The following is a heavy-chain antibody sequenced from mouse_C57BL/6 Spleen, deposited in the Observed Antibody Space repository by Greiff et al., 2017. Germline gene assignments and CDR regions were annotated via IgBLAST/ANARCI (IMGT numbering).Heavy chain of an antibody. V-gene: IGHV1-18*01. J-gene: IGHJ4*01. CDR1: GYTFTDYN. D-gene: IGHD1-1*01. CDR2: ITPNNGGT. Sequence: EVQLQQSGPELVKPGASVKIPCKASGYTFTDYNMDWVKQSHGKSLEWIGDITPNNGGTIYNQKFKGKATLTVDKSSSTAYMELRSLTSEDTAVYYCARFSITTGGDAMDYWGQGTSVTVSS. CDR3: ARFSITTGGDAMDY.